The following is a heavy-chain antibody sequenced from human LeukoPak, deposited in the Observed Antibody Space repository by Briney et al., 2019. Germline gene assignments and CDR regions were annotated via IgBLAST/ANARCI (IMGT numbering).Heavy chain of an antibody. Sequence: ASVKVSCKASGGTFSSYAISWVRQAPGQGIEWMGGIIPIFGTANYSQKFQGRVTITTDESTSTAYMELSSLRSEDTAVYYCARGKYSYDHYYYYYMDVWGKGTTVTVSS. CDR3: ARGKYSYDHYYYYYMDV. CDR2: IIPIFGTA. D-gene: IGHD5-18*01. J-gene: IGHJ6*03. CDR1: GGTFSSYA. V-gene: IGHV1-69*05.